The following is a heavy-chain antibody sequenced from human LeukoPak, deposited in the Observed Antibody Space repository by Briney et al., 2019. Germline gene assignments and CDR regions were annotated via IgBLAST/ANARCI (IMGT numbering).Heavy chain of an antibody. CDR2: IYYSGST. CDR3: ARDYQGGYGDKTVDY. V-gene: IGHV4-4*02. Sequence: SETLSLTCAVSGGSISSSNWWSWVRQPPGKWLEWIGSIYYSGSTYYNPSLKSRVTISVDTSKNQFSLKLSSVTAADTAVYYCARDYQGGYGDKTVDYWGQGTLVTVSS. CDR1: GGSISSSNW. D-gene: IGHD5-18*01. J-gene: IGHJ4*02.